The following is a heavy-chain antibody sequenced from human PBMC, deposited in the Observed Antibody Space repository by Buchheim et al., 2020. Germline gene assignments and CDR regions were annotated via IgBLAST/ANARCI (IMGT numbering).Heavy chain of an antibody. CDR2: IIPIFGTA. Sequence: QVQLVQSGAEVKKPGSSVKVSCKASGGTFSSYAISWVRQAPGQGLEWMGGIIPIFGTANYAQKFQGRVTITADESPSKAYMELSSLRSEDTAVYYCARGGKTYYYDSSGYWGMDVWGQGTT. CDR3: ARGGKTYYYDSSGYWGMDV. CDR1: GGTFSSYA. J-gene: IGHJ6*02. D-gene: IGHD3-22*01. V-gene: IGHV1-69*01.